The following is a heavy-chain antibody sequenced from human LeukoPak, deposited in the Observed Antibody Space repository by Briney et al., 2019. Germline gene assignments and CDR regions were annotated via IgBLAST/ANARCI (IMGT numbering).Heavy chain of an antibody. D-gene: IGHD1-26*01. CDR1: EFTFSTYW. CDR3: ARDRSGNYYFDY. V-gene: IGHV3-7*01. Sequence: QSGGSLRLSCVASEFTFSTYWMIWVRQAPGKGLEWVANIKEDGSQKYYVDSVKGRFTISRDDAKNSLYLQMNNLRADDTGVYYCARDRSGNYYFDYWGQGTLVTVSS. CDR2: IKEDGSQK. J-gene: IGHJ4*02.